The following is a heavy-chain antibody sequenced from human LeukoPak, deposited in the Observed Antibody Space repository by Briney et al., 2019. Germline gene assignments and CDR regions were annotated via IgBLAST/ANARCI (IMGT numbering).Heavy chain of an antibody. D-gene: IGHD6-13*01. V-gene: IGHV4-59*01. CDR1: GGSISSYY. J-gene: IGHJ5*02. CDR3: AREGRRIAAAASNWFDP. CDR2: IYYSGST. Sequence: SETLSLTCTVSGGSISSYYWSWIRQPPGKGLEWIGYIYYSGSTNYNPSLKSRVTISVDTSKNQFSLKLSSVTAADTAVYYCAREGRRIAAAASNWFDPCGQGTLVTVSS.